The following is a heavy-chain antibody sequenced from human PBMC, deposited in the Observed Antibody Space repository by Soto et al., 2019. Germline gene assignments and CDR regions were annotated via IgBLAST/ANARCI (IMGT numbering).Heavy chain of an antibody. CDR1: GFTVSNNY. J-gene: IGHJ3*02. Sequence: PGGSLRLSCVASGFTVSNNYMTWVRQAPGKGLEWVSIMDSGGGTYYADSVKGRFTISRDNSNNTLYLQMNSLRAEDTAVYYCAKDRIWGLGYCSGGSCYSAFDIWGQGTMVTVSS. CDR3: AKDRIWGLGYCSGGSCYSAFDI. D-gene: IGHD2-15*01. V-gene: IGHV3-53*01. CDR2: MDSGGGT.